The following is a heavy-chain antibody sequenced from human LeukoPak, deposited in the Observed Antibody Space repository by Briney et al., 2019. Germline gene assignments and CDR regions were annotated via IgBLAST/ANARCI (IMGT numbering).Heavy chain of an antibody. D-gene: IGHD6-19*01. V-gene: IGHV1-2*02. J-gene: IGHJ4*02. CDR2: INPNSGGT. Sequence: ASVKVSCKASGYTFTTYALNWVRQAPGQGLEWMGWINPNSGGTNYAQKFQGRVTMTRDTSISTAYMELSRLRSDDTAVYYCARVKGIAVAGPIDYWGQGTLVTVSS. CDR3: ARVKGIAVAGPIDY. CDR1: GYTFTTYA.